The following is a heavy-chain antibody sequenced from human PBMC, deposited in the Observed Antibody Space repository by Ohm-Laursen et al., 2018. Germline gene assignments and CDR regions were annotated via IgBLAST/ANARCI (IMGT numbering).Heavy chain of an antibody. J-gene: IGHJ4*02. CDR1: GFTFSDYY. CDR2: ISGSGGST. Sequence: SLRLSCAASGFTFSDYYMSWIRQAPGKGLEWVSIISGSGGSTYYADSVKGRFTISRDNSKNTLYLQMNSLRAEDTAVYYCAKGDCSSGSCCLDCWGRGTLVTVSS. D-gene: IGHD2-15*01. V-gene: IGHV3-23*01. CDR3: AKGDCSSGSCCLDC.